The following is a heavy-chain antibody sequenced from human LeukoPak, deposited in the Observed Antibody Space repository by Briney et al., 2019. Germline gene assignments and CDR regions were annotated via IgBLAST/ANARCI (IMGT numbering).Heavy chain of an antibody. CDR3: VQTTVEK. J-gene: IGHJ4*02. CDR2: IGTNEGDT. D-gene: IGHD4-11*01. Sequence: PGGSLRLSCSASGFTFSNYVMYWVRQAPGKGLQYVSVIGTNEGDTYYADSVKGRFTISRDNSKNTLYLQMSSLRPEDTAVYYCVQTTVEKWGQGTLVTVAS. V-gene: IGHV3-64D*06. CDR1: GFTFSNYV.